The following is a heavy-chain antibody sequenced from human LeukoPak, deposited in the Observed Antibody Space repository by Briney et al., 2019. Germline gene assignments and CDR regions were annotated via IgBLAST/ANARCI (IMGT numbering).Heavy chain of an antibody. D-gene: IGHD2-15*01. CDR2: ISGYTGDT. CDR1: GYTFTSYA. J-gene: IGHJ3*01. CDR3: ARAGYCGDGGCRGGSAFDV. Sequence: ASVKVSCKASGYTFTSYAMNWVRQAPGQGLECMGWISGYTGDTKYAQILQGRFTVTTDTSTSTAYMELRSLTYDNTAVYYCARAGYCGDGGCRGGSAFDVWGQGTMVTVSS. V-gene: IGHV1-18*01.